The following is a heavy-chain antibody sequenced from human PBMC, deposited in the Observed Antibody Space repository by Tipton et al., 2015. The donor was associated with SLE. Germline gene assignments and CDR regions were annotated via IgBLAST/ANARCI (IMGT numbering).Heavy chain of an antibody. D-gene: IGHD3-10*01. V-gene: IGHV1-69*09. Sequence: QLVQSGAEVKKPGSSVKVSCKASGGTFSSHTINWVRQAPGQGLEWMGRIIPILGKTNYAQKFQGRVAIIADKSTSTAYMELSSLRSEDTAVYYCARDGWVATGFDHWGQGTLVTVSS. CDR2: IIPILGKT. CDR1: GGTFSSHT. CDR3: ARDGWVATGFDH. J-gene: IGHJ4*02.